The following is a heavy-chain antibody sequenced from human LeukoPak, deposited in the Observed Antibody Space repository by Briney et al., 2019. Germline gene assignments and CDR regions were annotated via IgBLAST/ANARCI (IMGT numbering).Heavy chain of an antibody. CDR2: IYHSGST. CDR1: GYSISSGYY. D-gene: IGHD7-27*01. V-gene: IGHV4-38-2*01. J-gene: IGHJ4*02. Sequence: PSETLSLTCAVSGYSISSGYYWGWIRQPPGKGLEWIGSIYHSGSTYYNPSLKSRVTISVDTSKNQFSLKLSSVTAADTAVYYCAGYKLTGDDYWGQGTLVTVSS. CDR3: AGYKLTGDDY.